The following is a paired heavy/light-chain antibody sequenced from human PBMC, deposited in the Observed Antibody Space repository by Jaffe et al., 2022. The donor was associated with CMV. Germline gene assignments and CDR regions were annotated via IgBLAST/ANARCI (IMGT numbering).Heavy chain of an antibody. CDR3: AREAQLGYLDY. CDR2: VYFTGTT. Sequence: QVQLQESGPGLVKPSQTLSLTCTVSGGSISSGGYYWTWIRQHPVRGLEWMGYVYFTGTTYYKPSLKSRITISLDTTKNQFSLKLTSVTAADTAVYYCAREAQLGYLDYWGQGALVTVSS. D-gene: IGHD1-26*01. J-gene: IGHJ4*02. CDR1: GGSISSGGYY. V-gene: IGHV4-31*03.
Light chain of an antibody. J-gene: IGKJ1*01. CDR2: ATS. Sequence: EIVLTQSPGTLSLSPGERATLSCRASQSISSSYLAWYQQKPGQAPRLLIYATSSRATGIPDRFSGSGSGTDFSLTISRLEPEDFAVYYCQQNGAFGQGTKVEIK. CDR3: QQNGA. CDR1: QSISSSY. V-gene: IGKV3-20*01.